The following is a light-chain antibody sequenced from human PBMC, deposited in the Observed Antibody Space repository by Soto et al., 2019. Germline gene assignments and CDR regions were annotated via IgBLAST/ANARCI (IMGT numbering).Light chain of an antibody. Sequence: QSVLTQPPSVSGAPGQRVTISCTGSSSNIGAGYDVHWYQPLPGTAPKLLIYGNSNRPSGVPDRVSGSKSGTSASLAITGLQAEDEADYYCQSYDSSLSGFYVFGTGTKVTVL. CDR3: QSYDSSLSGFYV. J-gene: IGLJ1*01. CDR2: GNS. CDR1: SSNIGAGYD. V-gene: IGLV1-40*01.